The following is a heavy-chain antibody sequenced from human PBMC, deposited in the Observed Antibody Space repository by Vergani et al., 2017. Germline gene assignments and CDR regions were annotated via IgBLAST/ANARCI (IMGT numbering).Heavy chain of an antibody. Sequence: VQLVESGGGVVQPGESLSLSCAASGFPFSTYWMSWVRQAPGKGLEWVANIKQDGSEKSYVDSVKGRFTISRDNAKNSLYLQMNSLRAEDTAVYYCARDSRLGMVVAATVFDYWGQGTLVTVSS. CDR1: GFPFSTYW. CDR3: ARDSRLGMVVAATVFDY. CDR2: IKQDGSEK. J-gene: IGHJ4*02. V-gene: IGHV3-7*01. D-gene: IGHD2-15*01.